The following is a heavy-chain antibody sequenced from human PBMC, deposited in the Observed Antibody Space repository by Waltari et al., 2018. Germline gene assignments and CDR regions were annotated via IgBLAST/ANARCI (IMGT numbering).Heavy chain of an antibody. D-gene: IGHD3-22*01. V-gene: IGHV3-7*01. CDR3: VRDQWFAFDI. CDR1: GFTLSNYW. CDR2: IRTDGREE. J-gene: IGHJ3*02. Sequence: EVQLVESGGGLVQPGGSLRLSCAASGFTLSNYWMSWVRQAPGKGREWVAKIRTDGREEYYVDSVRGRFTISRDNAKNSLYLQMNSLRPEDTAVYYCVRDQWFAFDIWGQGTMVTVSS.